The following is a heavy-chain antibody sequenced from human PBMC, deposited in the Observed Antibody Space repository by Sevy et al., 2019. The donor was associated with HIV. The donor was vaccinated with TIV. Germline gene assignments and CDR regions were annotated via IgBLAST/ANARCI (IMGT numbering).Heavy chain of an antibody. CDR2: IYYSGST. CDR1: GGSISSGGYY. J-gene: IGHJ4*02. D-gene: IGHD1-7*01. Sequence: SETLSLTCTVSGGSISSGGYYWSWIRQHPGKGLEWIGYIYYSGSTYYNPSLKSRVTISVDTSKNQFSLKLSSVTAAETAVYYCARDRRDVTGTDSYYFDYWGQGTLVTVSS. V-gene: IGHV4-31*03. CDR3: ARDRRDVTGTDSYYFDY.